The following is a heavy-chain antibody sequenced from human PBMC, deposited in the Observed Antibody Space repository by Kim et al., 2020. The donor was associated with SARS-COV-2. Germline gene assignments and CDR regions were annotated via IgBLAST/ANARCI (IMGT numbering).Heavy chain of an antibody. CDR3: ARTITMVRGAPNWFDP. V-gene: IGHV4-31*03. CDR2: IYYSGST. J-gene: IGHJ5*02. Sequence: SETLSLTCTVSGGSISSGGYYWSWIRQHPGKGLEWIGYIYYSGSTYYNPSLKSRVTISVDTSKNQFSLKLSSVTAADTAVYYCARTITMVRGAPNWFDPWGQGTLVTVSS. D-gene: IGHD3-10*01. CDR1: GGSISSGGYY.